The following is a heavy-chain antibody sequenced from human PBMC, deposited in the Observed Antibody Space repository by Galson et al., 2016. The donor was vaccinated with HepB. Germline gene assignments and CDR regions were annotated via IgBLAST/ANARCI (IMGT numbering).Heavy chain of an antibody. D-gene: IGHD3-10*01. CDR3: ARLFRLGYGFRSGGYFPDY. V-gene: IGHV1-18*01. Sequence: SVKVSCKASDYTFTNFAVSWVRQAPGQGLEWMGWISANNGNTNYARKFQVRVTMTTDTSTNTSYMELRSLRSDDTAVYYCARLFRLGYGFRSGGYFPDYWGQGTLLTVSS. J-gene: IGHJ4*02. CDR1: DYTFTNFA. CDR2: ISANNGNT.